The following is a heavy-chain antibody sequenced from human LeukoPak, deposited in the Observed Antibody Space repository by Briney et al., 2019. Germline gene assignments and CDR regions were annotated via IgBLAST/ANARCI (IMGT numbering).Heavy chain of an antibody. CDR1: GFTFSSYA. V-gene: IGHV3-74*01. Sequence: GGPLRLSCAASGFTFSSYAMSWVRQAPGKGLEWVSRISGDGSSTNYADSVKGRFTISRDNAKNTLYLQMNSLRAEDTAVYYCARTYLVGWYFDLWGRGALVTVSS. CDR3: ARTYLVGWYFDL. CDR2: ISGDGSST. D-gene: IGHD3-16*01. J-gene: IGHJ2*01.